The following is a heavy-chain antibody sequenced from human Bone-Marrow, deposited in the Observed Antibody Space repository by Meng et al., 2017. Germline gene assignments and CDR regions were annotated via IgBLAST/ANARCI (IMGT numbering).Heavy chain of an antibody. D-gene: IGHD2-15*01. J-gene: IGHJ4*02. CDR3: ARGGYCSGGSCN. V-gene: IGHV4-34*01. CDR1: GGSFSGYY. CDR2: SKHSGST. Sequence: QVQLQHWGAGLLKPSETLSPTCAVYGGSFSGYYWSWIRQPPGKGLEWIGESKHSGSTNYNPSLKSRVTISVDTSKNQFSLKLSSVTAAETAVYYCARGGYCSGGSCNWGQGTLVTVSS.